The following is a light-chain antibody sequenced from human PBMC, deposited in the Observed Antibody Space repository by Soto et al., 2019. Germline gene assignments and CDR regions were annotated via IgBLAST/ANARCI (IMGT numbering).Light chain of an antibody. J-gene: IGLJ1*01. Sequence: QSVLTQPPSASGSPGQSVTISCTGTSSDVGAYNYVSWYQQHPGKAPKLMIYDVNRRPSGVPHRFSGSKSGNTASLTVSGLQAEDEADYYCSSFAGSRTDVFGTGTKVTVL. CDR1: SSDVGAYNY. V-gene: IGLV2-8*01. CDR2: DVN. CDR3: SSFAGSRTDV.